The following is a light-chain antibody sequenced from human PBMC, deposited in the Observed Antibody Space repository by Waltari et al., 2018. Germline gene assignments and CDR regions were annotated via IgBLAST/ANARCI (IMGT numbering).Light chain of an antibody. J-gene: IGLJ2*01. CDR2: DAN. Sequence: QSALTQPRSVSGSPGQSVTVSCTGTSTNVGTYKYIYWYQHHPGRAPKLLIFDANKRPSGVPDRFSGSKSDNTASLTISGLRPEDEAYYYCCSSVVSYTVVFGGGTKVTVL. V-gene: IGLV2-11*01. CDR3: CSSVVSYTVV. CDR1: STNVGTYKY.